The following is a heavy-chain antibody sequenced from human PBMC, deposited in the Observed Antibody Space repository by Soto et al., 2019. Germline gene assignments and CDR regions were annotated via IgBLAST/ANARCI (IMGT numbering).Heavy chain of an antibody. CDR1: GFTFSNYD. D-gene: IGHD1-26*01. Sequence: EVQLVESGGGLVLPGGSLRLSCAASGFTFSNYDMHWVRQATGEGLEWVSSISSAGDTYYPGSVKGRFTISRENAKNSLYLQMNSLRAGDTGVYYCARGFAGGYYAFDSWGQGSLVTVTS. J-gene: IGHJ4*02. CDR3: ARGFAGGYYAFDS. CDR2: ISSAGDT. V-gene: IGHV3-13*01.